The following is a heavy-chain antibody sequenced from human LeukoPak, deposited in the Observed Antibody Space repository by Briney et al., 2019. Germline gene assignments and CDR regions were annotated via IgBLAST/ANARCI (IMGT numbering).Heavy chain of an antibody. D-gene: IGHD2-2*01. CDR1: GYTFTSYG. J-gene: IGHJ6*03. CDR3: ARGPIIDIAIVPAADEYYYMDV. V-gene: IGHV1-18*01. CDR2: ISAYNGNT. Sequence: GASVKVSCKASGYTFTSYGITWVRQAPGQGLEWMGCISAYNGNTNYPQKLQGRVTMTTDRSTSTAYMELRSLRSDDTAVYYCARGPIIDIAIVPAADEYYYMDVWGKGTTVTVSS.